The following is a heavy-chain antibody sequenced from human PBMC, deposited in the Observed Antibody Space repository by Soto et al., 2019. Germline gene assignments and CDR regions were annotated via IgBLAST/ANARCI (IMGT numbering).Heavy chain of an antibody. CDR3: ARDYYYGMDV. CDR1: GDSVSSDSAA. Sequence: SQTLSLTCAISGDSVSSDSAAWNWIRQSPSRGLEWLGRTYYRSEWYNDYAVSMKSRIVITPDTSKNQFSLQLNSVTPEGMAVYFCARDYYYGMDVWGQGTTVTVSS. J-gene: IGHJ6*02. CDR2: TYYRSEWYN. V-gene: IGHV6-1*01.